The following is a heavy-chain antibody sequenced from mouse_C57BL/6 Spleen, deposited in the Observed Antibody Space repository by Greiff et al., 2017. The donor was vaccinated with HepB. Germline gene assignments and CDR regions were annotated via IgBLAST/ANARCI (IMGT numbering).Heavy chain of an antibody. D-gene: IGHD2-4*01. CDR1: GFSLTSYG. CDR3: ARQYDYSYAMDY. Sequence: QVQLQQSGPGLVAPSQSLSITCTVSGFSLTSYGVHWVRQPPGKGLEWLVVIWSDGSTTYNSALKSRLGISKDNSKSQVFLKMTSLQTDDTAMYYCARQYDYSYAMDYWGQGTSVTVSS. CDR2: IWSDGST. J-gene: IGHJ4*01. V-gene: IGHV2-6-1*01.